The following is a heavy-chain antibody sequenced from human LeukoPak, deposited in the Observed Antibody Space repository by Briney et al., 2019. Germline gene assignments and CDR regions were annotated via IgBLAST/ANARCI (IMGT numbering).Heavy chain of an antibody. J-gene: IGHJ4*02. V-gene: IGHV3-74*01. CDR3: ARDFIRGIVDY. CDR2: INKDGSST. D-gene: IGHD1-26*01. CDR1: GFTFSSHW. Sequence: PGGSLRLSCAASGFTFSSHWMHWVRQVPGKRLLWVSRINKDGSSTSYADSVKGRFTISRDNAKNTLYLQMNSVRADDAAMYYCARDFIRGIVDYWGQGALVTVSS.